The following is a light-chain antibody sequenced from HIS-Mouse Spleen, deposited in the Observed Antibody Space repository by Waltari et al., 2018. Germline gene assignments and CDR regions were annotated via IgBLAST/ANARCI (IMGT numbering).Light chain of an antibody. V-gene: IGLV3-10*01. CDR1: ALPQKY. Sequence: SYELTQPPSVSVSPGQTARNTCSGDALPQKYAYWYQQKSGQAPVLVLYEDSKRPSGIPERFSGSSSGTMATLTISGAQVEDEADYYCYSTDSSGNHRVFGGGTKLTVL. J-gene: IGLJ2*01. CDR2: EDS. CDR3: YSTDSSGNHRV.